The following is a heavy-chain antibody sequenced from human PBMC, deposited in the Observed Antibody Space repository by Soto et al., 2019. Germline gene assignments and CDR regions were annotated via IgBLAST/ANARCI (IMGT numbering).Heavy chain of an antibody. CDR3: AKGRVGGTCYPPLAF. V-gene: IGHV3-30*18. Sequence: QVQLVESGGGVVQPGGSLRLSCQASGFNFDNYGMHWVRQAPGKGLEWVAVITYDGSFQYYADSVKGRFTISSDNSKNSLSLHLNTLNPEDTAVYHGAKGRVGGTCYPPLAFWGQGTLVTVSS. D-gene: IGHD3-16*01. CDR1: GFNFDNYG. J-gene: IGHJ4*02. CDR2: ITYDGSFQ.